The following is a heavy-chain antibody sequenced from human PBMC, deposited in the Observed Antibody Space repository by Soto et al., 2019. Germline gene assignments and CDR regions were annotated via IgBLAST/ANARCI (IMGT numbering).Heavy chain of an antibody. J-gene: IGHJ5*02. V-gene: IGHV3-23*01. CDR3: ARGPYTDSSEWFDP. CDR2: ISGRGDRT. D-gene: IGHD2-2*02. CDR1: GFTFSNYA. Sequence: GGSLRLSCAASGFTFSNYAMAWVRQAPGKGLERVSSISGRGDRTYYADSVKGRFTISRDNSKNTLSLQMNRLRAEDTALYYCARGPYTDSSEWFDPWGQGTLVTVSS.